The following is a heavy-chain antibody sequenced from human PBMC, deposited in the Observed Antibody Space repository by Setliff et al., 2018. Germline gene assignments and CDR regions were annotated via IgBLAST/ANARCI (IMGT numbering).Heavy chain of an antibody. CDR3: ARDHLDCSSTSCFSDVYYYGMDV. D-gene: IGHD2-2*01. Sequence: PGGSLRLSCAASGFTFSGDWMSWVRQAPGKGLEWVAYTKQDGSEKYYVDSVKGRFTISRDNAKNSLYLQMNSLRAEDTAVYYCARDHLDCSSTSCFSDVYYYGMDVWGQGTTVTVSS. V-gene: IGHV3-7*01. CDR1: GFTFSGDW. CDR2: TKQDGSEK. J-gene: IGHJ6*02.